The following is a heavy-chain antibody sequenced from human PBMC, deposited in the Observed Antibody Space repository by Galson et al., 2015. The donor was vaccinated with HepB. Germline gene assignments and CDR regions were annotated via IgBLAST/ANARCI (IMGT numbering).Heavy chain of an antibody. CDR1: GGSISSSSYY. CDR3: ATLIAAAGPYYFDY. Sequence: ETLSLTCTVSGGSISSSSYYWGWIRQPPGKGLEWIGSIYYSGSTYYNPSLKSRVTISVDTFKNQFSLKLSSVTAADTAVYYCATLIAAAGPYYFDYWGQGTLVTVSS. V-gene: IGHV4-39*01. D-gene: IGHD6-13*01. J-gene: IGHJ4*02. CDR2: IYYSGST.